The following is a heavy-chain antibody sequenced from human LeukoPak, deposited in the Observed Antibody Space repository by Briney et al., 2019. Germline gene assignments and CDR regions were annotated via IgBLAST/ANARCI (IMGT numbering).Heavy chain of an antibody. CDR2: ISGSGGST. V-gene: IGHV3-23*01. D-gene: IGHD3-9*01. Sequence: GGPLRLSCAASGFTFSSYAMSWVRQAPGKGLEWVSAISGSGGSTYYADSVKGRFTISRDNSKNTLYLQMNSLRAEDTAVYYCATYYDILTGRGTYYYYYMDVWGKGTTVTVSS. J-gene: IGHJ6*03. CDR3: ATYYDILTGRGTYYYYYMDV. CDR1: GFTFSSYA.